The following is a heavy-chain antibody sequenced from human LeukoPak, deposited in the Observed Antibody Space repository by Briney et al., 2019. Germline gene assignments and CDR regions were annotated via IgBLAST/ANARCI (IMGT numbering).Heavy chain of an antibody. D-gene: IGHD2-2*01. V-gene: IGHV1-18*04. J-gene: IGHJ6*03. CDR2: ISAYNGNT. CDR1: GYTFDEYY. CDR3: ARETIVVVPAAEDYYYYMDV. Sequence: GASVKVSCKSSGYTFDEYYIHWVRQAPGQGLEWMGWISAYNGNTNYAQKLQGRVTMTTDTSTSTAYMELRSLRSDDTAVYYCARETIVVVPAAEDYYYYMDVWGKGTTVTVSS.